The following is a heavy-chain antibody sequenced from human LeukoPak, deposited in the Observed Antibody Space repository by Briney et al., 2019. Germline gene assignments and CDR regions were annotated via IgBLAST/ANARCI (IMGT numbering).Heavy chain of an antibody. CDR1: GGSISSGDYY. V-gene: IGHV4-30-4*08. J-gene: IGHJ4*02. CDR2: IYYSGST. CDR3: ARGMGRAAAGTPTSGDY. D-gene: IGHD6-13*01. Sequence: PSQTLSLTCTVSGGSISSGDYYWSWIRQPPGKGLEWIGYIYYSGSTYYNPSLKSRVTISVDTSKNQFSLKLSSVTAADTAVYYCARGMGRAAAGTPTSGDYWGQGTLVTVSS.